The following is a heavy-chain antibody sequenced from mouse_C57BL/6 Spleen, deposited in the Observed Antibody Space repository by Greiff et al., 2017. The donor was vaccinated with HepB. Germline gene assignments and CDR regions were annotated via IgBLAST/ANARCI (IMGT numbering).Heavy chain of an antibody. CDR3: SRAMITFDY. J-gene: IGHJ2*01. V-gene: IGHV3-6*01. CDR2: ISYDGSN. Sequence: EVKLMESGPGLVKPSQSLSLTCSVTGYSITSGYYWNWIRQFPGNKLEWMGYISYDGSNNYNPSLKNRISITRDTSKNQCFLKLNSVTTEDTATYYCSRAMITFDYWGQGTTLTVSS. CDR1: GYSITSGYY. D-gene: IGHD2-4*01.